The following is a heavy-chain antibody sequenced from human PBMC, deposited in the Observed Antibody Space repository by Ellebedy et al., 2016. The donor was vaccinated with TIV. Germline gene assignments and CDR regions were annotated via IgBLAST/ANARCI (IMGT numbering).Heavy chain of an antibody. Sequence: AASVKVSCTASGYPFTSYGIIWVRQAPGQGLAWMGWISAYNANTNYAQKYQGRLTMTTDTSTSTADMELRSLKSDDTAVYYCAKGSLFDFWTNWFDSWGQGTLVTVSS. J-gene: IGHJ5*01. CDR2: ISAYNANT. V-gene: IGHV1-18*04. CDR3: AKGSLFDFWTNWFDS. D-gene: IGHD3-3*01. CDR1: GYPFTSYG.